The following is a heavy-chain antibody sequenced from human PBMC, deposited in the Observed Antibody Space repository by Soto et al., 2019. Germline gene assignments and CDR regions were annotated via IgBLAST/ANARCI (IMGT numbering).Heavy chain of an antibody. CDR3: ARGSGWSPGHFDY. CDR2: ISSSSSTI. D-gene: IGHD6-19*01. V-gene: IGHV3-48*01. Sequence: GGSLRLSCAASGFTFSSYSMNWVRQAPGKGLEWVSYISSSSSTIYYADSVKGRFTISRDNAKNSLYLQMNSLRAEDTAVYYCARGSGWSPGHFDYWGQGTLVTVSS. CDR1: GFTFSSYS. J-gene: IGHJ4*02.